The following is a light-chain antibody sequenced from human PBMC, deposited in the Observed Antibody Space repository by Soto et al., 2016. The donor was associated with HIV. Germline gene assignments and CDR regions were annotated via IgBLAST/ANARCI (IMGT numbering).Light chain of an antibody. CDR3: QVWDSETDHRV. CDR1: NIGTKT. J-gene: IGLJ2*01. V-gene: IGLV3-21*02. CDR2: DDN. Sequence: LTQPPSASVAPGATAKITCGGDNIGTKTVHWYQHKTGQAPVLVVYDDNDRPSGIPDRFSGSSSGNTATLIITKAEAGDEADYYCQVWDSETDHRVFGGGTELTVL.